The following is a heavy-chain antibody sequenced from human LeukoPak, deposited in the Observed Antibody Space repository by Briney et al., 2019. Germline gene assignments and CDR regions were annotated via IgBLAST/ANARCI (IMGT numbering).Heavy chain of an antibody. Sequence: SETLSLTCTVSGGSISSYYWSWIRQPAGKGLEWIGRIYTSGSTNYNPSLKSRVTMSVDTSKNQFSLKLSSVTAADTAVYYCAREGWCSSTSCYMADDAFDIWGQGTMVTVSS. CDR1: GGSISSYY. J-gene: IGHJ3*02. CDR2: IYTSGST. V-gene: IGHV4-4*07. D-gene: IGHD2-2*02. CDR3: AREGWCSSTSCYMADDAFDI.